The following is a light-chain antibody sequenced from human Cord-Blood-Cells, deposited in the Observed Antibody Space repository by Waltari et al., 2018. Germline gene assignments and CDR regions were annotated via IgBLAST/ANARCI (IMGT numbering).Light chain of an antibody. CDR1: SSDVGGYNY. V-gene: IGLV2-14*01. J-gene: IGLJ3*02. Sequence: QSALTQPASVSGSPGQSITISCTGSSSDVGGYNYISWYHQHPGTAPKLMIYDVSNRPSGVSNRFSGSKSGNTASLTISGLQAEDEADYYCSSYTSSSTLVFGGGTKLTVL. CDR2: DVS. CDR3: SSYTSSSTLV.